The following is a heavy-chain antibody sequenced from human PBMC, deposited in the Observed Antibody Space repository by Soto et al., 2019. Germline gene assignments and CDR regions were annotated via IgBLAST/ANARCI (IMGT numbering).Heavy chain of an antibody. D-gene: IGHD1-26*01. CDR2: IIPIFGTA. J-gene: IGHJ6*02. Sequence: QVQLVQSGAEVKKPGSSVKVSCKASGGTFSSYAISWVRQAPGQGLEWMGGIIPIFGTANYAQKFQGRVTIXXDXSXXTAYMELSSLRSEDTAVYYCARSGSYISSDYGMDVWGQGTTVTVSS. CDR1: GGTFSSYA. CDR3: ARSGSYISSDYGMDV. V-gene: IGHV1-69*12.